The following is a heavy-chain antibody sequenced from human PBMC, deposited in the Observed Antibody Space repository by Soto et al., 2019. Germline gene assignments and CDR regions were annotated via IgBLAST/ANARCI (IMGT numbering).Heavy chain of an antibody. CDR1: GFTFSSYA. CDR3: ARSIAVACTTFDY. J-gene: IGHJ4*02. CDR2: ISYDGSNK. V-gene: IGHV3-30-3*01. D-gene: IGHD6-19*01. Sequence: QVQLVESGGGVVQPGRSLRLSCAASGFTFSSYAMHWVRQAPGKGLEWVAVISYDGSNKYYADSVKGRFTISRDNSKNTLDLQMNSLRAEDTAVYYCARSIAVACTTFDYWGQGTLVTVSS.